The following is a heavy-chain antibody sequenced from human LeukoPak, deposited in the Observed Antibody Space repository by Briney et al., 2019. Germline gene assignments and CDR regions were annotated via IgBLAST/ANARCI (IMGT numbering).Heavy chain of an antibody. CDR2: IYHSGST. CDR1: GGSISSSNW. D-gene: IGHD3-10*01. V-gene: IGHV4-4*02. CDR3: ARVHGSGPSYYYYGMDV. Sequence: PSGTLSLTCAVSGGSISSSNWWSWVRQPPGKGLEWIGEIYHSGSTNYNPSLKSRVTISVDKSKNQFSLKLSSVTAADTAVYYCARVHGSGPSYYYYGMDVWGQGTTVTVSS. J-gene: IGHJ6*02.